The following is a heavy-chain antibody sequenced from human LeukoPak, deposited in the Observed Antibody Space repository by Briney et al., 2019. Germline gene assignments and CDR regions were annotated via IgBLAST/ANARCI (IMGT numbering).Heavy chain of an antibody. J-gene: IGHJ3*02. CDR3: AKDQELLWFGELLSRRIGDAFDI. V-gene: IGHV3-48*01. Sequence: GGSLRLSCAASGFTFSSYSMNWVRQAPGKGLEWVSYISSSSSTIYYADSVKGRFTISRDNAKNSLYLQMNSLRAEDTAVYYCAKDQELLWFGELLSRRIGDAFDIWGQGTMVTVSS. CDR2: ISSSSSTI. CDR1: GFTFSSYS. D-gene: IGHD3-10*01.